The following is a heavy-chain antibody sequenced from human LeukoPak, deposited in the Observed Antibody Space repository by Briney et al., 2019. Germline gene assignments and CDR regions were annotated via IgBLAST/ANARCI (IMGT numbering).Heavy chain of an antibody. CDR2: IYYSGST. J-gene: IGHJ4*02. Sequence: SETLSLTCTVSGYSISSSSYYWGWIRQPPGKGLEWIGSIYYSGSTYYNPSLKGRVTISVDTSKNQFSLKLSSVTAADTAVYYCASLQWLDYYFDYWGQGTLVTVSS. CDR3: ASLQWLDYYFDY. CDR1: GYSISSSSYY. V-gene: IGHV4-39*07. D-gene: IGHD6-19*01.